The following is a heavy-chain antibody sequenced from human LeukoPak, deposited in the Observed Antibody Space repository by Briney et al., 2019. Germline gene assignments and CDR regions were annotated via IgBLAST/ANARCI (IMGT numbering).Heavy chain of an antibody. Sequence: GGSLRLSCAPSVFTFSYSPMDWLRQSPGKGLEWVSLISHSGANTFYADSVKGRFSVSRDNSKNTMYLQMNSLRAEDTAVYYCAKDIEAYIWGQGTLVAVSS. CDR2: ISHSGANT. CDR1: VFTFSYSP. V-gene: IGHV3-23*01. J-gene: IGHJ4*02. CDR3: AKDIEAYI. D-gene: IGHD2-21*01.